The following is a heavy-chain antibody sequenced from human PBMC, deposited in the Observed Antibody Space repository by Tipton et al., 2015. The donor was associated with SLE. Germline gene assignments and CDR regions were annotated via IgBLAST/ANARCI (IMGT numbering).Heavy chain of an antibody. D-gene: IGHD6-6*01. CDR1: GGSMGNYF. V-gene: IGHV4-59*01. J-gene: IGHJ5*02. CDR2: VSHSGTT. Sequence: TLSLTCTVSGGSMGNYFWSWIRQPPGKGLEWIGYVSHSGTTSYNPSLKSRVTISIDMSKNQFSLKLKSMTTADTAVYYCARGGASSKWLDPWGRGTLVTVSS. CDR3: ARGGASSKWLDP.